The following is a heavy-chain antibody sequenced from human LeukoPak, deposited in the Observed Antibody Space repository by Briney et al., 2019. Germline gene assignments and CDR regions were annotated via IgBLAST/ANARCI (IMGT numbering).Heavy chain of an antibody. Sequence: GGSLRLSCAASGFTFSSYWMSWVRQAPGKGLEWVANIKQDGSEKYYVDSVKGRFTISRDNAKNSLYLQMNSLRAEDTAVYYCARVVWFGENWFDPWGQGTLVTVSP. J-gene: IGHJ5*02. CDR3: ARVVWFGENWFDP. CDR1: GFTFSSYW. V-gene: IGHV3-7*03. CDR2: IKQDGSEK. D-gene: IGHD3-10*01.